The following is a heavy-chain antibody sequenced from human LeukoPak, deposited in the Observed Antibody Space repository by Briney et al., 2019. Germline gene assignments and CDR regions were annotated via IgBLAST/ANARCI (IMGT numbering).Heavy chain of an antibody. V-gene: IGHV3-33*08. D-gene: IGHD2-15*01. CDR2: IWSDGSNK. CDR1: GFTFSNYD. J-gene: IGHJ5*02. Sequence: GRSLRLSCAASGFTFSNYDMHWVRQAPGKGLEWVAVIWSDGSNKYYADSVRGRFTISRDNSKNTLYLQMNSLRAEDTAVYYCARVTMVAAASYNWFVPWGQGTLVTVSS. CDR3: ARVTMVAAASYNWFVP.